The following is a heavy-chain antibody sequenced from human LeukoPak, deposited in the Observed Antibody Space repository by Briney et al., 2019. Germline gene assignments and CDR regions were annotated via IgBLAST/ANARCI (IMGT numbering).Heavy chain of an antibody. Sequence: PSETLSLTCAVSGGSISSGGYSWSWIRQPPGKGLEWIGYIYHSGSTYYNPSLKSRVTISVDRSKNQFSLKLSSVTAADTAVYYCARGLGCGGDCYSTYYFDYWGQGTLVTVSS. J-gene: IGHJ4*02. D-gene: IGHD2-21*02. V-gene: IGHV4-30-2*01. CDR2: IYHSGST. CDR1: GGSISSGGYS. CDR3: ARGLGCGGDCYSTYYFDY.